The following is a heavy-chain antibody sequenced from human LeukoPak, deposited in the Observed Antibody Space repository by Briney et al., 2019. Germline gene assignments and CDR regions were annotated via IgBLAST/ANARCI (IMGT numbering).Heavy chain of an antibody. Sequence: PEGSLRLSCEASGFTFSSYEMNWVRQAPGRGLEWVSYISVRGSTISHADSVKGRFTISRDDAKNSLYLQMNSLRAEDTAVYYCAREKWNAFDIWGQGTLVTLSS. V-gene: IGHV3-48*03. CDR2: ISVRGSTI. CDR3: AREKWNAFDI. J-gene: IGHJ3*02. D-gene: IGHD1-26*01. CDR1: GFTFSSYE.